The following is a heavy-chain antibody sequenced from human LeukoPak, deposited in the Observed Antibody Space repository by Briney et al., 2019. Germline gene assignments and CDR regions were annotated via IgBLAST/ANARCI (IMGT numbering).Heavy chain of an antibody. V-gene: IGHV4-31*03. CDR2: IYYSGST. CDR3: AREVGIYDYFDY. CDR1: GGSISSGGYY. D-gene: IGHD3-16*01. Sequence: SQTLSLTCTVSGGSISSGGYYWSWIRQHPGTGLEWIGYIYYSGSTYYNPSLKSRVTISVDTSKNQFSLKLSSVTAADTAVYYCAREVGIYDYFDYWGQGTLVTVSS. J-gene: IGHJ4*02.